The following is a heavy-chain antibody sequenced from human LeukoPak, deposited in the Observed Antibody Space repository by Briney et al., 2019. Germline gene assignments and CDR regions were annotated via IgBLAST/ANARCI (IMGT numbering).Heavy chain of an antibody. Sequence: SVKVSCKASGYTFTGYYMHWVRQAPGQGLEWMGRIIPILGIANYAQKFQGKVTITADKSTSTAYMELSSLRSEDTAVYYCARVAAAAGTFYFDYWGQGTLVTVSS. CDR1: GYTFTGYY. D-gene: IGHD6-13*01. CDR3: ARVAAAAGTFYFDY. V-gene: IGHV1-69*04. J-gene: IGHJ4*02. CDR2: IIPILGIA.